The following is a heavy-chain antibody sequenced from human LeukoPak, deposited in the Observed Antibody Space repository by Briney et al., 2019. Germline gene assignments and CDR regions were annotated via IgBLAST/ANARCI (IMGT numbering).Heavy chain of an antibody. CDR3: ARAGAIVVVPAENWFDP. Sequence: GASVKVSCKASGYTFTDYYMHWVRHAPGQGLECMGWINPNSGGTNYAQKFQGRGSMTRDTSISTAYMELSRPRSDDTAVYCCARAGAIVVVPAENWFDPWGQGTLVTVSS. D-gene: IGHD2-2*01. CDR2: INPNSGGT. J-gene: IGHJ5*02. CDR1: GYTFTDYY. V-gene: IGHV1-2*02.